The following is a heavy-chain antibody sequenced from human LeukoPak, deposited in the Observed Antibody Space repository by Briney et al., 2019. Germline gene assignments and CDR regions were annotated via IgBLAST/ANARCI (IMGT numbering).Heavy chain of an antibody. V-gene: IGHV3-7*01. CDR3: ATFGLVAALDL. J-gene: IGHJ4*02. CDR1: RFSFNAYW. Sequence: GGSLRLSCAAARFSFNAYWMAWVRQAPGTGLEWVANINPAGSETFHVDPVKGRFSISRDHAKNLVYLQMNSLRAEDTAVYYCATFGLVAALDLWGQGTLVTVSS. CDR2: INPAGSET. D-gene: IGHD5-12*01.